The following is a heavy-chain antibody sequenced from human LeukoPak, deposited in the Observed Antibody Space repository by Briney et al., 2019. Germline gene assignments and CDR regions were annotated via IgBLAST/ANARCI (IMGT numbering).Heavy chain of an antibody. CDR2: IYTSGST. V-gene: IGHV4-59*10. Sequence: PSETLSLTCAVYGGSFSGYYWSWIRQPAGKGLEWIGRIYTSGSTNYNPSLKSRVTISVDTSKNQFSLKLSSVTAADTAVYYCARAGSMYVFGELFPNWFDPWGQGTLVTVSS. D-gene: IGHD3-10*02. CDR1: GGSFSGYY. CDR3: ARAGSMYVFGELFPNWFDP. J-gene: IGHJ5*02.